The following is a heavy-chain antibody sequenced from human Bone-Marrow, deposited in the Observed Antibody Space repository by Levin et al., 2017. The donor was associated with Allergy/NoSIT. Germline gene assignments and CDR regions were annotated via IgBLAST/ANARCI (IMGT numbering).Heavy chain of an antibody. D-gene: IGHD2-15*01. Sequence: GGSLRLSCAASGFSFSDYYMTWIRQAPGKGLEWVSCISSRGTYMYYADSVKGRFTISRDDAKKSLFLQMDSLEAEDTAVYYCARVFEMVVPASTFDSWGQGTLVTVSS. CDR3: ARVFEMVVPASTFDS. J-gene: IGHJ4*02. V-gene: IGHV3-11*01. CDR1: GFSFSDYY. CDR2: ISSRGTYM.